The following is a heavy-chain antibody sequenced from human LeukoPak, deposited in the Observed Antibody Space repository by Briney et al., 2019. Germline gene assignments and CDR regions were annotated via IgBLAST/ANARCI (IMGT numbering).Heavy chain of an antibody. V-gene: IGHV4-59*01. CDR3: AKVVSGWFDP. Sequence: TSETLSLTCTVSGGSIINYYWTWIRQPPEKGLEWIGSIYHNGGTNYNPSLESRVTMSVDTSKNQFFLKMTSVTAADTAVYYCAKVVSGWFDPWGQGTLVTVSS. CDR1: GGSIINYY. J-gene: IGHJ5*02. CDR2: IYHNGGT. D-gene: IGHD6-19*01.